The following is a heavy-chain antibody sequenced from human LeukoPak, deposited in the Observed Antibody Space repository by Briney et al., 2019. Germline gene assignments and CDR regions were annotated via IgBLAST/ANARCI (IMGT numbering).Heavy chain of an antibody. V-gene: IGHV4-59*01. J-gene: IGHJ4*02. CDR3: ARATYYYDSSGQSTMIDY. CDR1: GGSFSGYY. CDR2: IYYSGST. Sequence: SETLSLTCAVYGGSFSGYYWSWIRQPPGKGLEWIGYIYYSGSTNYNPSLKSRVTISVDTSKNQFSLKLSSVTAADTAVYYCARATYYYDSSGQSTMIDYWGQGTLVTVSS. D-gene: IGHD3-22*01.